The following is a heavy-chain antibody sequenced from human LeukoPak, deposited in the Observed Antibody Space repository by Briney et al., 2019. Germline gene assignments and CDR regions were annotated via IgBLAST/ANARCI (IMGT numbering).Heavy chain of an antibody. J-gene: IGHJ4*02. CDR1: GYTFTNYY. V-gene: IGHV1-46*01. Sequence: ASVKVSCKASGYTFTNYYMHWVRQAPGQGLEWMGVINPSGGTTSYAQKFQGRVTMTRDTSISTAYMELSRLRSDDTAVYYCARGGGIAVAGTRYWGQGTLVTVSS. CDR3: ARGGGIAVAGTRY. CDR2: INPSGGTT. D-gene: IGHD6-19*01.